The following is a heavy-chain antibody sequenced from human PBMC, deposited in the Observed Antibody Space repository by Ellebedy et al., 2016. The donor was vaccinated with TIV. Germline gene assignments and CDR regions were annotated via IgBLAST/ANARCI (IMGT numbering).Heavy chain of an antibody. CDR3: ARELAAAGFFDY. J-gene: IGHJ4*02. CDR2: ISSSNHYT. Sequence: GESLKISCAASRFTFSSYWMSWVRQAPGKGLEWVSSISSSNHYTYYADSVKGRFTISRDNAKNSLYLQMNSLRAEDTAVFYCARELAAAGFFDYWGQGTLVTVSS. D-gene: IGHD6-13*01. V-gene: IGHV3-21*01. CDR1: RFTFSSYW.